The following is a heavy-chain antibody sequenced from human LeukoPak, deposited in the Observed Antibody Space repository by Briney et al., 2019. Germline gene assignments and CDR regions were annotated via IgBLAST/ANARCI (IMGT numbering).Heavy chain of an antibody. Sequence: SETLSLTCTVSGGSISSYYWSWIRQPPGKGLEWLGYIYYSGSTNYNPSLKSRVTISVDTSKNQFSLKLSSVTAADTAVYYCARHGDYVSWFDPWGQGTLVTVSS. D-gene: IGHD4-17*01. V-gene: IGHV4-59*08. CDR3: ARHGDYVSWFDP. CDR2: IYYSGST. CDR1: GGSISSYY. J-gene: IGHJ5*02.